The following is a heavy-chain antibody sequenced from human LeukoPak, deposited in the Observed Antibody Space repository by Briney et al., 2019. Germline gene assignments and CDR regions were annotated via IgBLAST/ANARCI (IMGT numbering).Heavy chain of an antibody. D-gene: IGHD3-22*01. CDR2: IYYSGST. V-gene: IGHV4-59*01. J-gene: IGHJ5*02. CDR3: ARGTRVYYYDSSGYPRFDP. CDR1: GGSISSYY. Sequence: SETLSLTCTVSGGSISSYYWSWIRQPPGKGLEWIGYIYYSGSTNYNPSLKSRVTISVDTSKNQFSLKLSSVTAADTAVYYCARGTRVYYYDSSGYPRFDPWGQGTLVTVSS.